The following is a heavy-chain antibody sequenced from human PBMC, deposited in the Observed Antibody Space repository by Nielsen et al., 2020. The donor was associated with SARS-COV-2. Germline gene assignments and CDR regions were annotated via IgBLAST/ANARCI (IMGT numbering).Heavy chain of an antibody. V-gene: IGHV3-23*01. Sequence: GESLKISCAASGFTFSSYAMSWVRQAPGKGLEWVSTISGSGGGTYYADSVKGRFSISRDNSKNTLYLQMNSLRAEDTAVYYCARDPQNIGYGMDVWGQGTTVTVSS. CDR3: ARDPQNIGYGMDV. J-gene: IGHJ6*02. CDR1: GFTFSSYA. D-gene: IGHD2/OR15-2a*01. CDR2: ISGSGGGT.